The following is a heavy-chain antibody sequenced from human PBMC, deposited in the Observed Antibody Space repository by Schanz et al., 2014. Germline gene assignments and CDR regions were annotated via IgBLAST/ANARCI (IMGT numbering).Heavy chain of an antibody. CDR2: INSVGSNT. J-gene: IGHJ4*02. D-gene: IGHD1-26*01. CDR3: ARDHTTESYYSAGPPIDY. V-gene: IGHV3-74*02. CDR1: GFTFSSYW. Sequence: EVQLLESGGGLVEPGGSLRLSCAASGFTFSSYWMHWVRQDPGKGLVWVASINSVGSNTDYADSVTGRFTISRDNAKNTLFLQMNSLRAEDTAVYYCARDHTTESYYSAGPPIDYWGQGTLLAVSS.